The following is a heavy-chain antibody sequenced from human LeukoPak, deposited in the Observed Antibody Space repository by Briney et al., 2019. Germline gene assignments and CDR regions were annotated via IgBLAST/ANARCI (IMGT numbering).Heavy chain of an antibody. CDR3: AVTKYSDYDLYAFDI. V-gene: IGHV1-2*02. D-gene: IGHD5-12*01. CDR2: INPNSGGT. Sequence: AASVKVSCKASGYTFTGYYMYWVRQAPGQGIEWMGWINPNSGGTNYAQKFQGRVTMTRNTSISTAYMELSRLRFDDTAVDYCAVTKYSDYDLYAFDIWGQGTMVTVSS. J-gene: IGHJ3*02. CDR1: GYTFTGYY.